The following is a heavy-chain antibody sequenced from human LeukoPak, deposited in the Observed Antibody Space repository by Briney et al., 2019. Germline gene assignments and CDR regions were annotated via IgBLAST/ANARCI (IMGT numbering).Heavy chain of an antibody. V-gene: IGHV4-4*07. CDR3: ARVAFWSGYYTHFDY. D-gene: IGHD3-3*01. Sequence: SETLSLTCAVSGGSISGYYWSWIRQPAGKALEWIGRIYSTGSTHYNPSLKSRVTMSVDTSKNQFSLKLSSVTAADAAVYYCARVAFWSGYYTHFDYWGQGTLVTVSS. J-gene: IGHJ4*02. CDR2: IYSTGST. CDR1: GGSISGYY.